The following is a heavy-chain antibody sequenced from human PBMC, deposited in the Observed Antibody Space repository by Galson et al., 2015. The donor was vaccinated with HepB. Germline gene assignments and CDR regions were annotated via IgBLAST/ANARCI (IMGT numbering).Heavy chain of an antibody. CDR3: ARVQQLVRRGPVSLYYFDY. D-gene: IGHD6-13*01. Sequence: SVKVSCKASGGTFSSYAISWVRQAPGQGLEWMGGIIPILGIANYAQKFQGRVTITADKSTSTAYMELSSLRSEDTAVYYCARVQQLVRRGPVSLYYFDYWGQGTLVTVSS. J-gene: IGHJ4*02. CDR2: IIPILGIA. CDR1: GGTFSSYA. V-gene: IGHV1-69*10.